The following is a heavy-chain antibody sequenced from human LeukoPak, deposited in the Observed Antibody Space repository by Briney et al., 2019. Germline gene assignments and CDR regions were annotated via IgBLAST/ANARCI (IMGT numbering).Heavy chain of an antibody. Sequence: GGSLRLSCAASGFTFSDYYMSWIRQAPGKGLEWVSYISSSGSTIYYADSVKGRFTISRDNAKNSLYLQMNSLRAEDTAVYYCARDQPPYYYGSSGYRWFDPWGQGTLVTVSS. J-gene: IGHJ5*02. CDR3: ARDQPPYYYGSSGYRWFDP. CDR1: GFTFSDYY. V-gene: IGHV3-11*01. CDR2: ISSSGSTI. D-gene: IGHD3-22*01.